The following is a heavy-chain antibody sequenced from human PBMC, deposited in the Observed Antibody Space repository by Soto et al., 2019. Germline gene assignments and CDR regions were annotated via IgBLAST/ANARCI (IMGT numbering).Heavy chain of an antibody. V-gene: IGHV3-21*01. CDR2: ISSSSSYI. J-gene: IGHJ4*02. CDR3: ARSVAGTQKYFDY. Sequence: GGSLRLSCAASGFTFSSYSMNWVRQAPGKGLEWVSSISSSSSYIYYADSVKGRFTISRDNAKNSLYLQMNSLRAEDTAVYYCARSVAGTQKYFDYWGQGTLVTVSS. D-gene: IGHD6-19*01. CDR1: GFTFSSYS.